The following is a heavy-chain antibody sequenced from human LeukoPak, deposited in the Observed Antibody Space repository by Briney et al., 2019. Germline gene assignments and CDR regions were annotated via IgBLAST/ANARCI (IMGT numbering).Heavy chain of an antibody. Sequence: PGGSLRLSCVASGFSLSNFQMYWVRQVPGKGLVWVSRTNGDGSSTMYADSVKGRFTISRDNAKNTLYLQMNSLRAEDTAVYYCAKDNDDSSGYYPAYWGQGTLVTVSS. CDR2: TNGDGSST. D-gene: IGHD3-22*01. V-gene: IGHV3-74*03. CDR1: GFSLSNFQ. CDR3: AKDNDDSSGYYPAY. J-gene: IGHJ4*02.